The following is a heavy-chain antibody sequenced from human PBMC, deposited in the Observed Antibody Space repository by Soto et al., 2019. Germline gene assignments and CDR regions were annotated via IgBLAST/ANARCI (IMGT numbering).Heavy chain of an antibody. CDR2: ISAYNGNT. CDR1: GYTFTRYG. CDR3: AREPPRGITVADSRAWGFDY. J-gene: IGHJ4*02. V-gene: IGHV1-18*04. Sequence: QVQLVQSGAEVKKPGASVKVSCQASGYTFTRYGFSWVRQAPGQRLEWVGWISAYNGNTYYAQKFQGRVTLTTDTSTRTGFMELRGLRSDDTAVYYCAREPPRGITVADSRAWGFDYWGQGTLVTVSS. D-gene: IGHD6-19*01.